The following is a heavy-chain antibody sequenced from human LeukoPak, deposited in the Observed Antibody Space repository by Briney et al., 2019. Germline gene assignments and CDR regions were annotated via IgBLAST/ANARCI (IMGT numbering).Heavy chain of an antibody. CDR3: ARAWSGTSYLDY. D-gene: IGHD3-3*01. J-gene: IGHJ4*02. CDR1: GDSISSSNW. CDR2: IYHSGST. V-gene: IGHV4-4*02. Sequence: SETLSLTCTVSGDSISSSNWWSWVRQPPGKGLEWIGEIYHSGSTNYNPSLKSRVTISVDKSKNQFSLKLSSVTAADTAVYYCARAWSGTSYLDYWGQGTLVTVSS.